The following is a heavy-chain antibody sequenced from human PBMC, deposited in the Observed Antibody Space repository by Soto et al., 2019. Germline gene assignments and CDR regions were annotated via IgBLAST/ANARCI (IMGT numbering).Heavy chain of an antibody. CDR2: ISGSGSYT. V-gene: IGHV3-23*01. J-gene: IGHJ1*01. Sequence: PGGSLRLSCAPSGFTFSTYSMNWVRQAPGKGLEWVSAISGSGSYTYYADSVKGRFTISRDNSKNTLYLQMNSLRAEDTAVYYCAKSLRWLVVVETNPYFQHWGQGTLVTVSS. D-gene: IGHD6-19*01. CDR1: GFTFSTYS. CDR3: AKSLRWLVVVETNPYFQH.